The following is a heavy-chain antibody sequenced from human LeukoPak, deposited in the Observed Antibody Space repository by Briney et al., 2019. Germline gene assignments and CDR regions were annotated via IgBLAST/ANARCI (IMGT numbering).Heavy chain of an antibody. CDR1: GFTFGKYW. D-gene: IGHD1-26*01. V-gene: IGHV3-48*02. J-gene: IGHJ6*02. CDR2: IGSSGSAM. CDR3: ARAPGGGSNYYSPMDV. Sequence: GGSLRLSCVASGFTFGKYWMSWVRQAPGKGLEWVSYIGSSGSAMYYADSVKGRFTISRDNAENSLYLQMNSLRDEDTAVYYCARAPGGGSNYYSPMDVGGQGTTVTVSS.